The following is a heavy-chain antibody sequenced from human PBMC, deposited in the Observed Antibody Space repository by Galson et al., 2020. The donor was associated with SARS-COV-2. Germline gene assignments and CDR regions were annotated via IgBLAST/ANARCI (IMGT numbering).Heavy chain of an antibody. D-gene: IGHD4-17*01. J-gene: IGHJ6*02. V-gene: IGHV4-31*03. CDR2: IYYSGST. CDR1: GGSISSGGYY. Sequence: SETLSLTCTVSGGSISSGGYYWSWNRQHPGKGLEWIGYIYYSGSTYYNPSLKSRVTISVDTSKNQFSLKLSSVTAADTAVYYCARDRDDYGDYVGDYYYYGMDVWGQGTTVTVSS. CDR3: ARDRDDYGDYVGDYYYYGMDV.